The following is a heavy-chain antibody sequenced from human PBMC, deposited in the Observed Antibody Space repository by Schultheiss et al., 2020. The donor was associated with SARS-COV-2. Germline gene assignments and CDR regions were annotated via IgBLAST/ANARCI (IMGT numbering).Heavy chain of an antibody. Sequence: SVKVSCEASGYTFTSYDINWVRQAPGQGLEWMGGIIPIFGTANYAQKFQGRVTITADESTSTAYMELSSLRSEDTAVYYCARVGVDIAYWGQGTLVTVSS. CDR3: ARVGVDIAY. D-gene: IGHD5-12*01. CDR1: GYTFTSYD. J-gene: IGHJ4*02. V-gene: IGHV1-69*13. CDR2: IIPIFGTA.